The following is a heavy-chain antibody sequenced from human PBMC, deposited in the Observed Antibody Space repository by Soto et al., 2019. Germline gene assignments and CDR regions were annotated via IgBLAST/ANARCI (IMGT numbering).Heavy chain of an antibody. CDR2: IYYSGST. CDR3: ARRYGGNLDY. Sequence: QVQLQESGPGLVQPSETLSLTCTVSGGSISSYYRRWIRQPPGKGLEWIGYIYYSGSTNYNPSLKSRVTTAVDTSKNELSLKLSSVTAADTDVYYCARRYGGNLDYWGQGTLVTVSS. D-gene: IGHD4-17*01. J-gene: IGHJ4*02. CDR1: GGSISSYY. V-gene: IGHV4-59*08.